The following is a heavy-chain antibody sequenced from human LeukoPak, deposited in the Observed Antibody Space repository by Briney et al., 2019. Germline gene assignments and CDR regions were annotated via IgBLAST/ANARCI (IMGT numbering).Heavy chain of an antibody. D-gene: IGHD3-22*01. CDR3: ARAGTYYYDSSGYYGDY. CDR2: IIPILGIA. V-gene: IGHV1-69*04. CDR1: GGTFSSYA. J-gene: IGHJ4*02. Sequence: VASVKVSCKVSGGTFSSYAISWVRQAPGQGLEWMGRIIPILGIANYAQKFQGRVTITADKSTSTAYMELSSLRSEDTAVYYCARAGTYYYDSSGYYGDYWGQGTLVTVSS.